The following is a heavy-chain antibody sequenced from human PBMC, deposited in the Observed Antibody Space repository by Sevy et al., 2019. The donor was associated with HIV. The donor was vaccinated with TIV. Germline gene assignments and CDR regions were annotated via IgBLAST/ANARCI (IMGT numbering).Heavy chain of an antibody. CDR1: GLDFKEAW. J-gene: IGHJ6*02. Sequence: GGSLRLSCVVSGLDFKEAWMTWVRQAPGKGLEWVGRIKSESDGGTVDYAAPVKGRFTISRDDARNSLFLEMDSLKTEDTAVYYCANTHIVLGGMDVWGQGTTVTVSS. D-gene: IGHD2-21*01. V-gene: IGHV3-15*01. CDR3: ANTHIVLGGMDV. CDR2: IKSESDGGTV.